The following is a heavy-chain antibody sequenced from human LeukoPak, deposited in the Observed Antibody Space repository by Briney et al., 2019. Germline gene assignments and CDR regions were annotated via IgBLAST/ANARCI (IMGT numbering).Heavy chain of an antibody. Sequence: PSETLSLTCTVSGGSISSSSYYWGWIRQPPGEGLEWIGSIYYSGSTYYNPSLKSRVTISVDTSKNQFSLKLSSVTAAGTAVYYCARHDCSGGSCYHPSYFDYWGQGTLVTVSS. V-gene: IGHV4-39*01. D-gene: IGHD2-15*01. CDR2: IYYSGST. J-gene: IGHJ4*02. CDR3: ARHDCSGGSCYHPSYFDY. CDR1: GGSISSSSYY.